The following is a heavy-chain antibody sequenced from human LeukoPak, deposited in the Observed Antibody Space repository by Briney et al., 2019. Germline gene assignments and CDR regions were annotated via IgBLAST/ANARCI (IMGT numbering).Heavy chain of an antibody. D-gene: IGHD2-2*01. CDR2: IYTSGST. CDR3: ARVAVGPEVSWFDP. J-gene: IGHJ5*02. CDR1: GGSISSYY. V-gene: IGHV4-4*07. Sequence: SETLSLTCTVSGGSISSYYWSWIRQPAGKGLEWIGRIYTSGSTNYNPSLKSRVTMSVDTSKNQFSLKLSSVTAADTAVYYCARVAVGPEVSWFDPWGQGTLVTVSS.